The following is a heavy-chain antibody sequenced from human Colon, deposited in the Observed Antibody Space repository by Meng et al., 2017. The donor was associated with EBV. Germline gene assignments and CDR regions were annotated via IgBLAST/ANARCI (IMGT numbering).Heavy chain of an antibody. CDR2: MDYRGST. D-gene: IGHD2-2*01. J-gene: IGHJ4*02. V-gene: IGHV4-30-4*01. CDR1: GDSISSGEYF. CDR3: ARGELLWDY. Sequence: QVQLQESGPGLVKPSQTLSPTCTGSGDSISSGEYFWSWIRQPPGKGLEWIGYMDYRGSTFYNPSLKSRVTISVDTSKNQFSLKLSSVTAADTAVYFCARGELLWDYWGQGTLVTVAS.